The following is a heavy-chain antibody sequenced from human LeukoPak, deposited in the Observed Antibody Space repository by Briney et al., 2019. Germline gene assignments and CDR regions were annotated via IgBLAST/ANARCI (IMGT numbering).Heavy chain of an antibody. D-gene: IGHD3-3*01. V-gene: IGHV4-61*01. CDR3: ARVSIEGYDFWSGYGVIDY. J-gene: IGHJ4*02. Sequence: SQTLSLTCAVSGGSVSSGSYYWSWIRQPPGKGLEWIGYIYYSGSTNYNPSLKSRVTISVDTSKNQFSLKLSSVTAADTAVYYCARVSIEGYDFWSGYGVIDYWGQGTLVTVSS. CDR2: IYYSGST. CDR1: GGSVSSGSYY.